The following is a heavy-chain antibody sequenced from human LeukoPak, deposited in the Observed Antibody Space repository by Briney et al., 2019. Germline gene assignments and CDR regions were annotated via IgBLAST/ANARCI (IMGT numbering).Heavy chain of an antibody. Sequence: ASLKVSCKASVYTFTSYDINWVRQATGQRLEWMGWMNPNSGSTGYAQKFQGRVNITRNTSISTAYMELSSLRSEDTAVYYCARSRAGRLVTNHWWVDIWGQGTMVTVSS. J-gene: IGHJ3*02. CDR1: VYTFTSYD. CDR2: MNPNSGST. D-gene: IGHD2-8*02. CDR3: ARSRAGRLVTNHWWVDI. V-gene: IGHV1-8*03.